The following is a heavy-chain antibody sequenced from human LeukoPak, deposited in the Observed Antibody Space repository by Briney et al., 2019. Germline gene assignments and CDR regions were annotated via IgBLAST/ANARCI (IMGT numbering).Heavy chain of an antibody. D-gene: IGHD1-26*01. J-gene: IGHJ4*02. CDR1: GGTFSSYA. V-gene: IGHV1-69*13. CDR3: ARDPWGSGSYHN. Sequence: GASVKVSCKASGGTFSSYAISWVRQAPGQGLEWMGGIIPIFGTANYAQKSQGRVTITADESTSTAYMELSSLRSEDTAVYYCARDPWGSGSYHNWGQGTLVTVSS. CDR2: IIPIFGTA.